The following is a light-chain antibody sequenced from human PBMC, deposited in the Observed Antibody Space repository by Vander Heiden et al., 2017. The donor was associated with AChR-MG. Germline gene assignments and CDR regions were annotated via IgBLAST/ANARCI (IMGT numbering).Light chain of an antibody. CDR3: QQSDSTPVT. J-gene: IGKJ4*01. CDR2: AAS. CDR1: QSISSY. V-gene: IGKV1-39*01. Sequence: DIQLTQSPSSLSASVGDRVTITCRASQSISSYLNWYQQKPGKAPKLLIYAASSLQSGVPSRFSSSGSGTDFTLTISSLQPEDFATYYCQQSDSTPVTFGGGTKVEIK.